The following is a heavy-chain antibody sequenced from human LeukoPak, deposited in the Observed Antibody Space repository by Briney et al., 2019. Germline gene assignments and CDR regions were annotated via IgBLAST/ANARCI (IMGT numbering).Heavy chain of an antibody. Sequence: ASVKVSCKASGYTFTSYGISWVRQAPGQGLEGMGWISAYNGNTNYAQKLQRRVTMTTDTSTSTAYMELRSLRSDDTAVYYCARTTMIVVVTGVPFDPWGQGTLVTVSS. J-gene: IGHJ5*02. CDR1: GYTFTSYG. CDR2: ISAYNGNT. V-gene: IGHV1-18*01. D-gene: IGHD3-22*01. CDR3: ARTTMIVVVTGVPFDP.